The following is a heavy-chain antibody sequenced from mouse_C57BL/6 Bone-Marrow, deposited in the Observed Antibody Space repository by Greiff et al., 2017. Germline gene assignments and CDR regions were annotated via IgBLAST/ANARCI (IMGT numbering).Heavy chain of an antibody. CDR1: GYTFTSYG. Sequence: VKLMESGAELARPGASVKLSCKASGYTFTSYGISWVKQRTGQGLEWIGEIYPRSGNTYYNEKFKGKATLTADKSSSTAYMELRSLTSEVSAVYFCARRLRRWYYFDYWGQGTTLTVSS. V-gene: IGHV1-81*01. D-gene: IGHD1-2*01. J-gene: IGHJ2*01. CDR2: IYPRSGNT. CDR3: ARRLRRWYYFDY.